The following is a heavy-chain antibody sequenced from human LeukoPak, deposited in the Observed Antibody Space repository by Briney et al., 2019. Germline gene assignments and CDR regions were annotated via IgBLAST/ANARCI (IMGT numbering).Heavy chain of an antibody. J-gene: IGHJ4*02. CDR2: ISGSGGST. D-gene: IGHD3-10*01. V-gene: IGHV3-23*01. Sequence: GGSLRLSCAASGFTFSSYAMSWVRQAPGKGLEWVSAISGSGGSTYYADSVKGRFTISRDNSKNTLYLQMNGLRAEDTAVYYCAKRRFGELEFDYWGQGTLVTVSS. CDR1: GFTFSSYA. CDR3: AKRRFGELEFDY.